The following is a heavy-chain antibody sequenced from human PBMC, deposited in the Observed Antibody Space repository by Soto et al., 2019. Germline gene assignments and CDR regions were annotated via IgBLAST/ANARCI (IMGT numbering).Heavy chain of an antibody. V-gene: IGHV3-53*01. Sequence: GSLRLSCAASGFTVNSDYTNWIRQTPGKGLEWVAFIYNGESTHYADSVKGRFTISSDRSKNTLYLQMNSLRIEDTAVYYCARDGRGLGKLSLFEYWGQGTLVTVSS. CDR1: GFTVNSDY. CDR2: IYNGEST. J-gene: IGHJ4*02. D-gene: IGHD3-16*01. CDR3: ARDGRGLGKLSLFEY.